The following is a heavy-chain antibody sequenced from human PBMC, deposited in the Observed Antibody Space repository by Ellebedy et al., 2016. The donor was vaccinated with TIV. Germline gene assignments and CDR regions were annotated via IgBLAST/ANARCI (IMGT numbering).Heavy chain of an antibody. V-gene: IGHV1-18*04. CDR3: ATSATFIERGRADY. Sequence: AASVTVSCKASGYALASDSISWVRPAPGQGLEWMGCIVAHNGNRYYKQSLQDRVTMTTDTSTNTAYMELRSLTSDDTAVYYCATSATFIERGRADYWGQGTLVTVSS. CDR2: IVAHNGNR. D-gene: IGHD1-1*01. CDR1: GYALASDS. J-gene: IGHJ4*02.